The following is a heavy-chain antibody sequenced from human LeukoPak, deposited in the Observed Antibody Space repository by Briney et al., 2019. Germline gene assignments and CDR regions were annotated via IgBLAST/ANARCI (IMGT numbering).Heavy chain of an antibody. CDR1: GGSINTHY. D-gene: IGHD6-19*01. J-gene: IGHJ4*02. CDR2: IYYTGKT. CDR3: VRRDPGWNYFDY. Sequence: SETLSLTCAVSGGSINTHYWGWIRQPPGKGLGWIGNIYYTGKTTYNPSLKSRVTISLDTSRNHLSLKLTSVLAADTAIYYCVRRDPGWNYFDYWGQGILVTVSS. V-gene: IGHV4-59*08.